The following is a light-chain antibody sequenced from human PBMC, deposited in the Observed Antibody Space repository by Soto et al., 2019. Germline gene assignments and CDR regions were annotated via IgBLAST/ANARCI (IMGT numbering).Light chain of an antibody. V-gene: IGKV4-1*01. J-gene: IGKJ3*01. Sequence: DIVVTQSPDSLAVSLGERATINCKSSQSVLYSSNNKNYLAWYQQKPRQPPRLLIYWASTRESGVPDRLSGSGSGTDFTLTISSLQAEDVAVYYCQQYYTTPVTFGPGTKVDIK. CDR2: WAS. CDR1: QSVLYSSNNKNY. CDR3: QQYYTTPVT.